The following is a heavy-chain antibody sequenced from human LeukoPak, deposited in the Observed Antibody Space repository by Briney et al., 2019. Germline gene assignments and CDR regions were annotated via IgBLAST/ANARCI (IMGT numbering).Heavy chain of an antibody. CDR3: AKVGDGLLRSEY. Sequence: ASVKVSCKASGYTFTSYDMNWVRQATGQGLEWMGWINPNRGNTDYAQKFQGRVTISGNTYISTAYMELICLRSGGTAVYYCAKVGDGLLRSEYWGQGTLVTVSS. V-gene: IGHV1-8*01. CDR2: INPNRGNT. J-gene: IGHJ4*02. D-gene: IGHD2-15*01. CDR1: GYTFTSYD.